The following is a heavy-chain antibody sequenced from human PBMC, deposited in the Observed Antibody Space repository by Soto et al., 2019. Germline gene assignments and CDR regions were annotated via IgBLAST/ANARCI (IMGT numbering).Heavy chain of an antibody. CDR2: ISGSGGST. CDR3: AKDWGYDYVWGSWLYGMDV. Sequence: EVQLLESGGGLVQPGGSLRLSCAASGFTFSSYAMSWVRQAPGKRLEWVSAISGSGGSTYYADSVKGRFTIPRDNSKNTLYLQMNSLRAEDTAVYYCAKDWGYDYVWGSWLYGMDVWGQGTTVTVSS. J-gene: IGHJ6*02. CDR1: GFTFSSYA. V-gene: IGHV3-23*01. D-gene: IGHD3-16*01.